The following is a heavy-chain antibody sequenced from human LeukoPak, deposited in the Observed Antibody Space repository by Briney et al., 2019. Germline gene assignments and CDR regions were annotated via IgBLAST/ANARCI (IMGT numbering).Heavy chain of an antibody. CDR1: GFTFSNAW. V-gene: IGHV3-15*01. CDR2: IKSKTDGGIT. Sequence: PGGSLRLSCAASGFTFSNAWMSWVRQAPGKGLEWVGRIKSKTDGGITDYAAPVKGRFTISRDDSKNTLYLQMNSLKTEDTAVYYCTSGIAVAADLFDYWGQGTLVTVSS. CDR3: TSGIAVAADLFDY. D-gene: IGHD6-19*01. J-gene: IGHJ4*02.